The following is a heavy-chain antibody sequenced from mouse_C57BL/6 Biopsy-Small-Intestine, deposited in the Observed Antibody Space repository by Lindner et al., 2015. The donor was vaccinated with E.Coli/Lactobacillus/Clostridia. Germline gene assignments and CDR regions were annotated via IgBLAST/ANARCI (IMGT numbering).Heavy chain of an antibody. CDR1: GFTFSSYA. CDR3: ASHYYGSSYDAY. V-gene: IGHV5-4*01. Sequence: VQLQESGGGLVKPGGSLKLSCVASGFTFSSYAMSWVRQTPEKRLEWVATISDGGSYTYYPDNVKGRFTISRDNAKNNLYLQMSHLKSEDTAMYYCASHYYGSSYDAYWGQGTLVTVSA. J-gene: IGHJ3*01. D-gene: IGHD1-1*01. CDR2: ISDGGSYT.